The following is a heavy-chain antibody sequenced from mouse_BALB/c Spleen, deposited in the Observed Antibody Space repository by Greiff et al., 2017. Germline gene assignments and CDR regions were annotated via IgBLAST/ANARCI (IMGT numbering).Heavy chain of an antibody. Sequence: DVQLQESGPGLVKPSQSLSLTCSVTGYSITSGYYWNWIRQFPGNKLEWMGYISYDGSNNYNPSLKNRISITRDTSKNQFFLKLNSLTTEDTATYYCARETTVVDYWGQGTTLTVSS. CDR3: ARETTVVDY. V-gene: IGHV3-6*02. CDR2: ISYDGSN. D-gene: IGHD1-1*01. CDR1: GYSITSGYY. J-gene: IGHJ2*01.